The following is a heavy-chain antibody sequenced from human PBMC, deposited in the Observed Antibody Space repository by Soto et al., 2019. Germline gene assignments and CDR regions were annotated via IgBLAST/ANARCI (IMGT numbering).Heavy chain of an antibody. V-gene: IGHV1-46*03. J-gene: IGHJ3*02. Sequence: ASVKVSCKASGYTFTSYYIHSVRQAPGQRLEWMGIINPSGGSTSYAQKFQGRVTMTRDTSTSTVYTELSSLRSEDTAVYYCASGIVVPAGAFDIWGQGAMVTVS. CDR3: ASGIVVPAGAFDI. CDR2: INPSGGST. CDR1: GYTFTSYY. D-gene: IGHD2-2*01.